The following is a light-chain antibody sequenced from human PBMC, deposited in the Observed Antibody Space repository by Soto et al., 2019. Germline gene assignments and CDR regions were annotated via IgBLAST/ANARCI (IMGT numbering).Light chain of an antibody. CDR3: NSYTTSSTLCI. Sequence: QSVLTQPASVSGSPGQSITISCTGTSSDVGGFNYFSWYQQHPGKAPKLMIFDVSKLHSGISHRFSGSKSGNTASLTISGLQADDEADYYCNSYTTSSTLCIVGSWTKVT. J-gene: IGLJ1*01. CDR2: DVS. V-gene: IGLV2-14*03. CDR1: SSDVGGFNY.